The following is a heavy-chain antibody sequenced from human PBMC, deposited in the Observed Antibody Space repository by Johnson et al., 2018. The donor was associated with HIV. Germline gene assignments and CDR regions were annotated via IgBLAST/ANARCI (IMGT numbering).Heavy chain of an antibody. D-gene: IGHD2-21*01. V-gene: IGHV3-30*04. CDR3: ARARTVVIARPDAFDI. J-gene: IGHJ3*02. Sequence: QVQLVESGGGVVQPGRSLRLSCAASGFTFSTYAMHWVRQAPGKGLEWVAVISSDESNKYYADPVKGRITLSRDNSKNTLYLQMNSLRAEDTAVYYCARARTVVIARPDAFDIWGQGTMVTVSS. CDR1: GFTFSTYA. CDR2: ISSDESNK.